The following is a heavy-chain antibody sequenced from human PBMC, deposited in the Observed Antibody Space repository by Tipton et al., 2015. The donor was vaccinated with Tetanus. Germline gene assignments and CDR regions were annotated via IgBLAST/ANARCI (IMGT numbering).Heavy chain of an antibody. CDR3: VTQTDNWFDP. CDR1: GGSLTSGTYY. V-gene: IGHV4-39*01. J-gene: IGHJ5*02. Sequence: TLSLTCTVSGGSLTSGTYYWGWIRQPPGKGLEWIGNIYYSGTTYYNASLESRVTISIHPSKNQFSMKLTSVTAADTAVYYCVTQTDNWFDPWGQGTLVTVSS. CDR2: IYYSGTT.